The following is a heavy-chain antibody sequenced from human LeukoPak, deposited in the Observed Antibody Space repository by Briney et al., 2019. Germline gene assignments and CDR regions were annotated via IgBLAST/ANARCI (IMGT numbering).Heavy chain of an antibody. CDR2: ISASGGKT. CDR1: GLTFSSYA. V-gene: IGHV3-23*01. CDR3: AEAAGMGDNYYNFYFDY. J-gene: IGHJ4*02. Sequence: SGGSLRLSCAASGLTFSSYAMSWVRQAPGKGLEWVSAISASGGKTYYADSVKGRFTISRDNSKNTLYLRMNSRRAEDTAIYYCAEAAGMGDNYYNFYFDYWGQGTLVTVSS. D-gene: IGHD5-24*01.